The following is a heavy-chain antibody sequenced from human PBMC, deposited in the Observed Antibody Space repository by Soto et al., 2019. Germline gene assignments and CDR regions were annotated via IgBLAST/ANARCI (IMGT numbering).Heavy chain of an antibody. V-gene: IGHV1-2*01. CDR1: GYTFTSYY. D-gene: IGHD6-19*01. J-gene: IGHJ4*02. CDR3: SHQMAGTRSFDY. Sequence: ASVKVSCKASGYTFTSYYMHWVRQAPGQGLEWLGCINPYNDNTHYAQKFRGRVTITSDRSVSTAYMELSSLRSEDMVVYSWSHQMAGTRSFDYWGQGTLVTVSS. CDR2: INPYNDNT.